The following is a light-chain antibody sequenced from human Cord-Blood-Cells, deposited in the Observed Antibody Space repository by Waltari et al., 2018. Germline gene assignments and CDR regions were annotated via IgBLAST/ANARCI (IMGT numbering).Light chain of an antibody. CDR3: CSYAGSSYV. Sequence: QSALTQPASVSGSPGQSITISCTGTSSDVGSYNLVSWYQQHPGKAPKLMIYEGSKRPSGVSNRFSGSKSGNPASLTISGLQAENEADYYCCSYAGSSYVFGTGTKVTVL. CDR1: SSDVGSYNL. CDR2: EGS. V-gene: IGLV2-23*01. J-gene: IGLJ1*01.